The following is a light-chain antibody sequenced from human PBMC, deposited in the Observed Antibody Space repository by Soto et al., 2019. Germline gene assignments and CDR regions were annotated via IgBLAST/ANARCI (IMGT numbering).Light chain of an antibody. CDR3: CSYTISNTRQIV. J-gene: IGLJ1*01. Sequence: QSVLAQPASVSGSPGQSITISCTGTSSEVGGYNYVSWYQQHPGKAPKFMIYDVSNRPSGVSNRFSGSKSGNTASLTISGLQAEDEADYYCCSYTISNTRQIVFGTGTKVTVL. CDR2: DVS. CDR1: SSEVGGYNY. V-gene: IGLV2-14*01.